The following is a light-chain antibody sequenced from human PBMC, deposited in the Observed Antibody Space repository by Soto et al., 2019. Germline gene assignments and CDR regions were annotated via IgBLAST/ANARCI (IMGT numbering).Light chain of an antibody. Sequence: EIVLTQSPATLSWSPGERATLSCRASQSVSTKLAWYQQKPGQAPRLLIFDASTRATGIPARFSGTGSGTEFTLTISSLQAEDFAFYYCQQYNNWFSITFGQGTRLEIK. J-gene: IGKJ5*01. CDR2: DAS. CDR3: QQYNNWFSIT. CDR1: QSVSTK. V-gene: IGKV3-15*01.